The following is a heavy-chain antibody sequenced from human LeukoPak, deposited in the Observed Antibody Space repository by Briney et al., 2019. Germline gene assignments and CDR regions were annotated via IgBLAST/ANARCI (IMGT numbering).Heavy chain of an antibody. D-gene: IGHD5-18*01. Sequence: GASVKVSCKASGYTFTSYGISRVRQAPGQGLEWMGWISAYNGNTNYAQKLQGRVTMTTDTSTSTAYMELRSLRSDDMAVYYCASAAMVTNWFDPWGQGTLVTVSS. CDR3: ASAAMVTNWFDP. J-gene: IGHJ5*02. CDR2: ISAYNGNT. CDR1: GYTFTSYG. V-gene: IGHV1-18*03.